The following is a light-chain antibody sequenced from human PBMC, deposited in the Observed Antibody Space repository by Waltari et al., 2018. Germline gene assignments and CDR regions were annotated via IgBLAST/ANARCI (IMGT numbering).Light chain of an antibody. J-gene: IGLJ3*02. CDR2: DTT. Sequence: QAVVTQEPSLTVSPGGTVTLTCGSSTGAVTSGHYPYWFQQKPCQAPRTLIYDTTNKQSCLPGRFSGSPSVGKAALTLSGAQPEDEAEYYGLVSYSGVRVFGGGTNLTVL. V-gene: IGLV7-46*01. CDR1: TGAVTSGHY. CDR3: LVSYSGVRV.